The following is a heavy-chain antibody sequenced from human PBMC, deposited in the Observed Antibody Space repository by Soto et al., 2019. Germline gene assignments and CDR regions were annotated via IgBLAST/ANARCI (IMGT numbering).Heavy chain of an antibody. CDR1: CYTFTNHG. CDR3: ARGGDGYNFGAVY. Sequence: ASVEGSRKASCYTFTNHGINWVRPAPGQGLEWMGWISAYNGNTNYAQKLQGRVTMTTDTSTSTAYMELRSLRSDDTAVYYCARGGDGYNFGAVYWGQGTPVTVSS. V-gene: IGHV1-18*01. D-gene: IGHD2-21*01. J-gene: IGHJ4*02. CDR2: ISAYNGNT.